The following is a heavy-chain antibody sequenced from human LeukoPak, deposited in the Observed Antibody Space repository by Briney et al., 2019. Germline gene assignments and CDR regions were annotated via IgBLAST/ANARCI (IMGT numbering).Heavy chain of an antibody. D-gene: IGHD3-10*01. J-gene: IGHJ5*02. CDR2: INHSGSN. CDR3: ARSLRHYYGSGSYFRWFDP. CDR1: GGSISSSGYY. Sequence: SETLSLTCTVSGGSISSSGYYWSWIRQPPGRGLEWIGEINHSGSNNYNPSLKSRVPISVDTSKNQFSLKLSSVTAADTAVYYCARSLRHYYGSGSYFRWFDPWGQGTLVTVSS. V-gene: IGHV4-39*07.